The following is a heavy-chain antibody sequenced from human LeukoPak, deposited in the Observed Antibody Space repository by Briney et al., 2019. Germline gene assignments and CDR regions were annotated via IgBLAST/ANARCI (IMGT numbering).Heavy chain of an antibody. Sequence: SETLSLTCTVSGGSISSGSYYWSWIRQPAGRGLEWIGRIYTSGSTNYNPSLKSRVTISVDTSKNQFSLRLSSVTAADTAVYYCASERISPIVGEAYWGQGTLVAVSS. CDR2: IYTSGST. V-gene: IGHV4-61*02. J-gene: IGHJ4*02. CDR3: ASERISPIVGEAY. D-gene: IGHD1-26*01. CDR1: GGSISSGSYY.